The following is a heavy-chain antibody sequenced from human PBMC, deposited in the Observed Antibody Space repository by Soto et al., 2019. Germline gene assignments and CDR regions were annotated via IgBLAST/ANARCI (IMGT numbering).Heavy chain of an antibody. D-gene: IGHD6-25*01. J-gene: IGHJ5*02. CDR1: GFTFSRHW. V-gene: IGHV3-74*03. CDR2: INDDGSST. Sequence: GGSLRLCCAASGFTFSRHWMHWFRQTPGKGPVWVSRINDDGSSTKYADSVKGRFTIARDNAKNTVFLQMSSLRAEDTAVYYCAREVIAATGTIRWFDPWGQGTLVTVSS. CDR3: AREVIAATGTIRWFDP.